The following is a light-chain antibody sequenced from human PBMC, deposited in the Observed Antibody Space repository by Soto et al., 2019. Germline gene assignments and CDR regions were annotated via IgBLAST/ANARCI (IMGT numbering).Light chain of an antibody. CDR1: SSDVGGYNY. CDR3: CSYAGSYTGV. V-gene: IGLV2-11*01. CDR2: DVT. J-gene: IGLJ3*02. Sequence: QSALTQPRSVSGSPGQSVTISCTGTSSDVGGYNYVSWCQQHPGKAPKLMIYDVTKRPSGVPDRFSGSKSGNTAPLTISGLQAEDEADYYCCSYAGSYTGVFGGGTKLTVL.